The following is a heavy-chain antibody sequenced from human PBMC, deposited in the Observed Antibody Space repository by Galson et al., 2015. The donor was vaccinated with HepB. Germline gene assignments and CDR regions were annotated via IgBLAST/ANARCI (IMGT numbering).Heavy chain of an antibody. J-gene: IGHJ1*01. CDR2: ISGSGGST. V-gene: IGHV3-23*01. D-gene: IGHD4-17*01. CDR3: AKDRTVTTYGPAEYFQH. CDR1: GFTFISYA. Sequence: SLRLSCAASGFTFISYAMSWVRQAPGKGLEWVSAISGSGGSTYYADSVKGRFTISRDNSKNTLYLQMNSLRAEDTAVYYCAKDRTVTTYGPAEYFQHWGQGTLVTVSS.